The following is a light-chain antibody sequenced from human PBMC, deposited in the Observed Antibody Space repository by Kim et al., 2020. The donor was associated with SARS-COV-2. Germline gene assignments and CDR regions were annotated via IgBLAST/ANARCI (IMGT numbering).Light chain of an antibody. CDR3: QSYDSSTWV. V-gene: IGLV6-57*03. CDR2: EDY. Sequence: GKTVTIPCTRPSDTSATNYVQCYQQRPGRAPTAVIYEDYQRPSGVPDRFSASIDISSNSASLTISGLKTEDEADYYCQSYDSSTWVFGGGTQLTVL. J-gene: IGLJ3*02. CDR1: SDTSATNY.